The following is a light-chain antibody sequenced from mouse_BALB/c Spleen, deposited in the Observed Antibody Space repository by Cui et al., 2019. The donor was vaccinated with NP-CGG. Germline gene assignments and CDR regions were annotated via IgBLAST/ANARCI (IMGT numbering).Light chain of an antibody. CDR3: ALWYSNHWV. CDR2: DTN. Sequence: QAVVTQESALTTSPGETVTLTCRSSTGAVTTSNYANWVQEKPDHLFTGLIGDTNNRATGVPARFSGSLIGDKAALTITGTQTEDEAIYFCALWYSNHWVFGGGTKLTVL. J-gene: IGLJ1*01. V-gene: IGLV1*01. CDR1: TGAVTTSNY.